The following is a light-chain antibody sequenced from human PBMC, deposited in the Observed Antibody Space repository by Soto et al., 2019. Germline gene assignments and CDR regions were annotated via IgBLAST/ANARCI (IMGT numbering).Light chain of an antibody. Sequence: EIGMTQSPGTLSVSPGERATLSCRASQSVSSKLAWYQQKPGQAPRLLIHGASTRATGVPARFSGSGSGTQFTLTISGLQSDDLAVYFCQQYNILPRTFGQGTKVEIK. CDR1: QSVSSK. J-gene: IGKJ1*01. CDR2: GAS. V-gene: IGKV3-15*01. CDR3: QQYNILPRT.